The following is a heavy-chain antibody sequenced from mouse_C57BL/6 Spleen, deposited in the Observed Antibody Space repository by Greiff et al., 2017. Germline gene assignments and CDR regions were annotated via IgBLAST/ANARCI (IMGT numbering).Heavy chain of an antibody. Sequence: EVQLVESGGGLVKPGGSLKLSCAASGFTFSDYGMHWVRQAPEKGLEWVAYISSGSSTIYYADTVKGRFTISRDKAKNTLFLQMTSVRAEDTAMYYCARGVGLAYWGQGTLVTVSA. V-gene: IGHV5-17*01. CDR3: ARGVGLAY. CDR2: ISSGSSTI. J-gene: IGHJ3*01. CDR1: GFTFSDYG.